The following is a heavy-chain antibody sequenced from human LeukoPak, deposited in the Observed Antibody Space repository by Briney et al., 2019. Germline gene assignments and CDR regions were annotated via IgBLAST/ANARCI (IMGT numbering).Heavy chain of an antibody. CDR1: GYSISSGYY. V-gene: IGHV4-38-2*02. CDR2: IYHSGST. Sequence: SETLSLTCTVSGYSISSGYYWGWIRQPPGKGLEWIGSIYHSGSTYYNPSLKSRVTISVDTSKNQFSLKLSSVTAADTAVYYCARDRGATVVSGRWFDPWGQGTLVTVSS. D-gene: IGHD4-23*01. CDR3: ARDRGATVVSGRWFDP. J-gene: IGHJ5*02.